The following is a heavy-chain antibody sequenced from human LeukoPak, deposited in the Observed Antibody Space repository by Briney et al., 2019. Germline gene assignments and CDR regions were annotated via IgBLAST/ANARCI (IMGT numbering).Heavy chain of an antibody. CDR3: ARVYYYDSSGYYFSGY. V-gene: IGHV1-3*01. D-gene: IGHD3-22*01. Sequence: ASVKVSCKASGYTFTSYAMHWVRQAPGQRLEWMGWINAGNGNTKYSQKFQGRVTITRDTSASTAYMELSSLRSEDTAVYYCARVYYYDSSGYYFSGYWGQGTLVTVSS. CDR1: GYTFTSYA. J-gene: IGHJ4*02. CDR2: INAGNGNT.